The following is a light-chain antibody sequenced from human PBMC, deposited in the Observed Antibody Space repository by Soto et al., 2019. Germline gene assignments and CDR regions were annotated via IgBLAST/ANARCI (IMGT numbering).Light chain of an antibody. J-gene: IGLJ1*01. CDR3: ATWDNSLSVYV. CDR2: RNN. CDR1: SSNIGSNY. V-gene: IGLV1-47*01. Sequence: QLVLTQPPSASGTPGQRVTISCSGSSSNIGSNYVYWYQQFPGTAPKVLIYRNNQRPSGVPDRISGSKSGTSASLAIDGLRSADEADYYCATWDNSLSVYVFGTGTKVTVL.